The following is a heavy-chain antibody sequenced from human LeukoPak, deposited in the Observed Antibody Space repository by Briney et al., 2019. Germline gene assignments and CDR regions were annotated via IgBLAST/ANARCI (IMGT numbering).Heavy chain of an antibody. CDR2: ISSSSSSYI. V-gene: IGHV3-21*01. CDR1: GFTFSSYS. J-gene: IGHJ6*04. D-gene: IGHD6-19*01. CDR3: SRGQSDHYYYGMDV. Sequence: PGGSLRLSCAASGFTFSSYSMNWVRQAPGKGLEWVSSISSSSSSYIYYADSVKGRFTISRDNAKNSLYLQMNSLRAEDTAVYYCSRGQSDHYYYGMDVWGKGTTVTVSS.